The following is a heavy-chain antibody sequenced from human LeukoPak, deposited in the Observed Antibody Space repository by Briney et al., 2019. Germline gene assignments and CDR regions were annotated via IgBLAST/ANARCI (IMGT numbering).Heavy chain of an antibody. J-gene: IGHJ4*02. Sequence: SQTLSLTCTVSGGSISSGGYYWSSSRQHPGKGLEWIGYIYYSGSTYYNPSLKSRVTISVDTSKNQFSLKLSSVTAADTAVYYCARVDPDSSSTLEVFDYWGQGTLVTVSS. CDR1: GGSISSGGYY. CDR3: ARVDPDSSSTLEVFDY. CDR2: IYYSGST. V-gene: IGHV4-31*03. D-gene: IGHD6-6*01.